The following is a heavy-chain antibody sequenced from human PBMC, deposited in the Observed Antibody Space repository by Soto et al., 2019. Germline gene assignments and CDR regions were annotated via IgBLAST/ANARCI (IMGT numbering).Heavy chain of an antibody. CDR1: GGSIIIGGYY. CDR3: ARSYYNSYVYGY. CDR2: IFYSGST. J-gene: IGHJ4*02. Sequence: SVPRSLTCTVSGGSIIIGGYYWSWISQHPGTGLEWIGNIFYSGSTYYNPSLKSRVNISVDTSKNQFSLKLSSVTAADTAVYFCARSYYNSYVYGYWGQGPLVTVFS. V-gene: IGHV4-31*03. D-gene: IGHD4-4*01.